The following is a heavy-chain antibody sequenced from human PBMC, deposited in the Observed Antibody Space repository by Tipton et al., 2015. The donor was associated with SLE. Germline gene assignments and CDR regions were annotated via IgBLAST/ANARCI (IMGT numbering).Heavy chain of an antibody. CDR2: IYTSGST. J-gene: IGHJ4*02. V-gene: IGHV4-61*02. Sequence: LRLSCTVSGGSISSGSYYWSWIRQPAGKGLEWIGRIYTSGSTNYNPSLKSRVTISVDTSKNQFSLKLTSVTAADTAVYYCVRSPDWAWYYFDYWGQGSLVTVSS. D-gene: IGHD3-9*01. CDR3: VRSPDWAWYYFDY. CDR1: GGSISSGSYY.